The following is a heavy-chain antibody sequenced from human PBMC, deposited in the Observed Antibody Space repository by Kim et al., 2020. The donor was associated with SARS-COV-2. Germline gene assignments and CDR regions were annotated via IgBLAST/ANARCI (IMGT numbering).Heavy chain of an antibody. D-gene: IGHD3-22*01. V-gene: IGHV3-30*07. J-gene: IGHJ4*02. CDR3: ARDSQYDSSGYRGLDY. Sequence: SMKGRVTISRDNSKYTMYRQMNSLRAEDTAVYYCARDSQYDSSGYRGLDYWGQGTLVTVSS.